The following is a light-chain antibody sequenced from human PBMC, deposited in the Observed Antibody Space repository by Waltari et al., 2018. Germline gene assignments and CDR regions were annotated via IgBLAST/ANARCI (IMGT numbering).Light chain of an antibody. J-gene: IGLJ2*01. CDR1: SSAVGGYNF. Sequence: QSALTQPASVSGSPGQSVTISCTGTSSAVGGYNFVSWYQQHPGKAPKLMIYDVSNRPSGLSNRFSGSKSGNTASLTISGLQADDEADYYCSSYTNSRDVLFGGGTKLTVL. V-gene: IGLV2-14*03. CDR3: SSYTNSRDVL. CDR2: DVS.